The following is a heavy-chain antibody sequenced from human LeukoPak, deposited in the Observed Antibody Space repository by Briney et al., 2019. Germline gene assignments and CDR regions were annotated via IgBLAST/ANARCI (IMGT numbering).Heavy chain of an antibody. CDR3: ARDRIRPGTWYYGMDV. Sequence: GGSLRLSCAASGFTFSSYWMHWVRQAPGKGLVWVSRINSDGSSTSYADSVKGRFTISRDNAKNTLYLQMNSLRAEDTAVYYCARDRIRPGTWYYGMDVWGQGTTVTVSS. CDR1: GFTFSSYW. CDR2: INSDGSST. V-gene: IGHV3-74*01. J-gene: IGHJ6*02. D-gene: IGHD1-1*01.